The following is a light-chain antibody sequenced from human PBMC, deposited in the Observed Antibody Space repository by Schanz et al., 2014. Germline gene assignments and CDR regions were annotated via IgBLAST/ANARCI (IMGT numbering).Light chain of an antibody. CDR1: QGVTSRY. CDR2: GAS. V-gene: IGKV3-20*01. Sequence: EIVLTQSPGTLSLSPGERATLSCRASQGVTSRYLAWYQQKPGQAPRLLIYGASTRATGIPARFSGSGSGTDFTLTISSLQSEDFAVYYCQQYGSSPLFTFGPGTKVDIK. J-gene: IGKJ3*01. CDR3: QQYGSSPLFT.